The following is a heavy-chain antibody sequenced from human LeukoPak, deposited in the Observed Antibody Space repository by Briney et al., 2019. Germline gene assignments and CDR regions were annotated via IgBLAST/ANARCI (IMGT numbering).Heavy chain of an antibody. V-gene: IGHV1-2*06. J-gene: IGHJ4*02. Sequence: ASVKVSCKASGYXFTGYYIHWVRQAPGQGLEWMGRINPNSGGTNYAQKFQGRVTMTRDTSISTAYMELSRLRSDDTAVYYCARVVKSPGYSSSWYSYWGQGTLVTVSS. D-gene: IGHD6-13*01. CDR3: ARVVKSPGYSSSWYSY. CDR1: GYXFTGYY. CDR2: INPNSGGT.